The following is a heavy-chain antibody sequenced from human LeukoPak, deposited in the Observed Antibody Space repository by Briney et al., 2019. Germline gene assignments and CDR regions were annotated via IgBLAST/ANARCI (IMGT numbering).Heavy chain of an antibody. CDR2: INHSGST. J-gene: IGHJ5*02. CDR1: GGSFSGYY. D-gene: IGHD3-3*01. Sequence: KRSETLSLTCAVYGGSFSGYYWSWIRQPPGKGLEWIGEINHSGSTNYNPSLKSRVTISVDTSKNQFSLKLSSVTAADTAVYYCARASRNYDFWSGYFHWFDPWGQGTLVTVSS. V-gene: IGHV4-34*01. CDR3: ARASRNYDFWSGYFHWFDP.